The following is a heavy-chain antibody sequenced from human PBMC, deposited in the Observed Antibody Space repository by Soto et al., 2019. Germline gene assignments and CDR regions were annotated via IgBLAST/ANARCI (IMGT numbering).Heavy chain of an antibody. CDR1: GFSFSDYS. D-gene: IGHD2-15*01. Sequence: LRLSCAASGFSFSDYSMNWVRQAPGKGLEWVSFIDLGGTTTYYRDSVKGRFTIFKDKSMNTVYLQMNSLTVEDAAVYYCTKDRVPDGIYSFDYWGKGALVTVSS. CDR2: IDLGGTTT. V-gene: IGHV3-23*03. CDR3: TKDRVPDGIYSFDY. J-gene: IGHJ4*02.